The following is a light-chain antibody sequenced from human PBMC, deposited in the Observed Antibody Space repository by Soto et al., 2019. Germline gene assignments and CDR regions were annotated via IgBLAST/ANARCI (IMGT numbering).Light chain of an antibody. CDR2: GNR. V-gene: IGLV1-40*01. CDR1: SSNLGAGYD. CDR3: QAYDYSLTASV. J-gene: IGLJ3*02. Sequence: QSVLTQPPSVSGAPGQRVTLSCTGNSSNLGAGYDVHRYQQLPGAAPKLAIFGNRNRPSGVPERFSGSKSGTSASLAITGVQGEDEADYYCQAYDYSLTASVFGGGTKVTVL.